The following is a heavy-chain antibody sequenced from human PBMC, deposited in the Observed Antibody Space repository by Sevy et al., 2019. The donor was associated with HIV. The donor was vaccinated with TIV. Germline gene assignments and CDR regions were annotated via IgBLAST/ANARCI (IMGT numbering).Heavy chain of an antibody. CDR3: ARFTPSLDY. V-gene: IGHV3-48*03. Sequence: GGSLRLSCAASGFTFSSYEMNWVRQAPGKGLEWVSYISSSGSTIYYADSVKGRFTISRDNAKNSLYLQMNSLRPEDTAVYYCARFTPSLDYWGQGTLVTVSS. CDR1: GFTFSSYE. J-gene: IGHJ4*02. CDR2: ISSSGSTI.